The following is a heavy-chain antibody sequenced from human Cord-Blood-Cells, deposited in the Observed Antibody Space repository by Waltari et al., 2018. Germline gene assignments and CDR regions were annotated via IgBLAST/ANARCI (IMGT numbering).Heavy chain of an antibody. Sequence: QVQLQESGPGLVKPSETLSLTCTVSGGSISSSYWSWIRQPPGKGLEWIGYIYYSGSTNYNPSLKSRVTISVDTSKNQFSLKLSSVTAADTAVYYCARGNLGRFDYWGQGTLVTVSS. D-gene: IGHD7-27*01. CDR3: ARGNLGRFDY. V-gene: IGHV4-59*01. CDR2: IYYSGST. CDR1: GGSISSSY. J-gene: IGHJ4*02.